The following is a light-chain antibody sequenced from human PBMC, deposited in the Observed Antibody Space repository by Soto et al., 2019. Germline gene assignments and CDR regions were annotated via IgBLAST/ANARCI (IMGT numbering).Light chain of an antibody. CDR3: QQRLLWPQT. CDR1: QAVSTY. V-gene: IGKV3-11*01. CDR2: DAS. J-gene: IGKJ1*01. Sequence: VLPQSPATLSLSPGERATLSCRASQAVSTYVAWYQHKPGQAPRLLIYDASNRATGVPFRFSGSWSGTDFTLTVSSLEPEDFAVYYCQQRLLWPQTFGQGTKVEI.